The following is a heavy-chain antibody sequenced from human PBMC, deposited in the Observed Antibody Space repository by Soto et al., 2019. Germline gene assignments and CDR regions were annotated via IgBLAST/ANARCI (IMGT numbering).Heavy chain of an antibody. D-gene: IGHD3-10*01. V-gene: IGHV3-21*01. CDR2: ISSSSSYI. J-gene: IGHJ6*02. CDR3: AREGVRGVMREGHTDYYYGMDV. Sequence: PGGSLRLSCAASGFTFSSYSMNWVRQAPGKGLEWVSSISSSSSYIYYADSVKGRFTISRDNAKNSLYLQMNSLRAEDTAVYYCAREGVRGVMREGHTDYYYGMDVWGQGTTVTVSS. CDR1: GFTFSSYS.